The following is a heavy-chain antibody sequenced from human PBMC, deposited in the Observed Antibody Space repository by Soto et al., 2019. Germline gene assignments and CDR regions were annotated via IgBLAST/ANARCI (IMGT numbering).Heavy chain of an antibody. CDR1: GYTFTSYY. J-gene: IGHJ6*04. CDR3: ARVRTMRRLNYYGSPDYGMDV. D-gene: IGHD3-10*01. V-gene: IGHV1-46*01. Sequence: ASVKVSCKASGYTFTSYYMHWVRQAPGQGLEWMGIINPSGGSTSYAQKFQGRVTMTRDTSTSTVYMELSSLRSEDTAVYYCARVRTMRRLNYYGSPDYGMDVWGKGTTVTVSS. CDR2: INPSGGST.